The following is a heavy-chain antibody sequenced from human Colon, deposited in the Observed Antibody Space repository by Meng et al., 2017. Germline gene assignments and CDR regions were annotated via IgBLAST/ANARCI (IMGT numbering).Heavy chain of an antibody. CDR1: GDYIGTGAYY. J-gene: IGHJ5*02. CDR2: IGHSGFT. Sequence: QPQLQESGPGLVRPSEALSLTCGVSGDYIGTGAYYWGWIRQAPGKGLEWIGSIGHSGFTYYTPSVRSRVTVSIDTSKNQFSLKLTSVTAADTAVYFCVRSSAWVRTGFDPWGQGTLVTVSS. D-gene: IGHD3-22*01. V-gene: IGHV4-39*01. CDR3: VRSSAWVRTGFDP.